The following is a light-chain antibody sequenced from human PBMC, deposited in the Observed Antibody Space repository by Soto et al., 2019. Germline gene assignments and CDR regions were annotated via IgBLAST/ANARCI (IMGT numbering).Light chain of an antibody. CDR3: QPANSFPLT. CDR1: QDVSSW. Sequence: DIQVTQSPSSVSASVGDRATITCRTSQDVSSWLAWYQQKPGKAPELLIYSASTLQTGVPSRFSGSGSGTDFTLTISSLQPEDFATYYCQPANSFPLTFGGGTKVDSK. CDR2: SAS. V-gene: IGKV1-12*01. J-gene: IGKJ4*01.